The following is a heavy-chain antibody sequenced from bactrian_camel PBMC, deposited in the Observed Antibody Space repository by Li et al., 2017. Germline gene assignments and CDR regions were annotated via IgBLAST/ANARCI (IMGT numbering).Heavy chain of an antibody. D-gene: IGHD7*01. CDR1: GFTFDDSE. Sequence: QVQLVESGGGSVQAGGSLTLSCTASGFTFDDSEMGWYRQAPGTECELVSIISADGSTYYADSVKGRFHISQDIAEKTVYLQMNSLKPEDTAVYYCAADLRAQLGDWHLRFCPDPRYEYWGQGTQVTVS. CDR3: AADLRAQLGDWHLRFCPDPRYEY. CDR2: IISADGST. V-gene: IGHV3S63*01. J-gene: IGHJ4*01.